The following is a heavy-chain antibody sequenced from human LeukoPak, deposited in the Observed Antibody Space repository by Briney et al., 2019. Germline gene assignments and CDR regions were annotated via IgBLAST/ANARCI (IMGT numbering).Heavy chain of an antibody. CDR3: AKQARRAYYYGSGTYAGSHYFDF. CDR1: GFTFSSYG. Sequence: GGSLRLSCAASGFTFSSYGMSWVRQAPGKGLEWVALISSDGSNKHYSDSVRGRFTISRDNSKNTLYLQMNSLRAEDTAVYFCAKQARRAYYYGSGTYAGSHYFDFWGQGTLVTVSS. V-gene: IGHV3-30*18. D-gene: IGHD3-10*01. J-gene: IGHJ4*02. CDR2: ISSDGSNK.